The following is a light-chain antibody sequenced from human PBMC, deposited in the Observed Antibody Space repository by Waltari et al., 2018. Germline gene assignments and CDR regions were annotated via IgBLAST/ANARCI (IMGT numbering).Light chain of an antibody. CDR1: ALPQQF. J-gene: IGLJ2*01. CDR2: KDT. CDR3: QSGDSSGVVV. Sequence: SYELTQPPSVSVSPGQTARITCSGDALPQQFAFWYQQKSGQAPVVVIYKDTERPSGIPDRISVSSSGTTVTLTISGAQAEDEADYYCQSGDSSGVVVFGGGTKLTVL. V-gene: IGLV3-25*03.